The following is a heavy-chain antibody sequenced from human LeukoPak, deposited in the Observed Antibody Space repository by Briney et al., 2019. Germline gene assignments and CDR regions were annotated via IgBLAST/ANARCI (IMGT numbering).Heavy chain of an antibody. CDR3: ARWGNDKRLDY. J-gene: IGHJ4*02. D-gene: IGHD1-1*01. V-gene: IGHV3-33*08. CDR2: IWYDGINK. CDR1: GFTFSNAW. Sequence: GSLRLSCAASGFTFSNAWMSWVRQAPGKGLEWVAVIWYDGINKYYADSVKGRFTTSRDNSKSALYLQMNSLRDVDTAVYYCARWGNDKRLDYWGQGTLVTVSS.